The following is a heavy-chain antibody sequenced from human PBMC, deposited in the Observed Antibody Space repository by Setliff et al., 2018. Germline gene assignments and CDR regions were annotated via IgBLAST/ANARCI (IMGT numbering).Heavy chain of an antibody. CDR1: GGSISSGNYY. CDR3: ARHHAQYYSDSSDYYYEDWYFDL. J-gene: IGHJ2*01. V-gene: IGHV4-39*01. Sequence: SETLSLTCRVSGGSISSGNYYWGLIRQPPGKGLEWVATIYYSGSTYSNPSLKSRLIISVDAPDNQFSVKLSSVTAADTAIYYCARHHAQYYSDSSDYYYEDWYFDLWGRGTLVTVSS. D-gene: IGHD3-22*01. CDR2: IYYSGST.